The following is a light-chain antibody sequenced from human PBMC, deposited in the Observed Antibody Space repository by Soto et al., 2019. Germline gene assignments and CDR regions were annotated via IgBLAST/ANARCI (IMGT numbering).Light chain of an antibody. CDR1: QSVSDK. V-gene: IGKV3-15*01. J-gene: IGKJ1*01. CDR2: GAS. Sequence: EIVMTQSPATVSVSPGEIATLSFSARQSVSDKVAWYQQKPRQAPSLLMYGASTRATGIPARFSGSGSGTEFTPTISSLMSDDFAVYYCQQYNSWPTFGQGTKVDIK. CDR3: QQYNSWPT.